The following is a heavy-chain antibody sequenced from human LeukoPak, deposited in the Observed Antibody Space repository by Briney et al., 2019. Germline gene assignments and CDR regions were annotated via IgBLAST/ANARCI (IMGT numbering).Heavy chain of an antibody. CDR1: GGSISSGGYS. Sequence: SQTLSLTCAVSGGSISSGGYSWRWIRQPPGKGLEWIGYIYHSGSTYYNPSLKSRVAISVDRSKNQFSLKLSSVTAADTAVYYCASQLENGWFDPWGQGTLVTVSS. CDR2: IYHSGST. D-gene: IGHD1-1*01. J-gene: IGHJ5*02. V-gene: IGHV4-30-2*01. CDR3: ASQLENGWFDP.